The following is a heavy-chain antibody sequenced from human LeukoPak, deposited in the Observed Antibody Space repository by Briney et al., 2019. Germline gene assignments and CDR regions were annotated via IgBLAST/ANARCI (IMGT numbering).Heavy chain of an antibody. CDR2: IYYNGNT. CDR3: ARLGGYYDY. CDR1: GGSISSGGYY. J-gene: IGHJ4*02. D-gene: IGHD3-22*01. Sequence: PSETLSLTCTVSGGSISSGGYYWTWIRQPPGKGLEWIGNIYYNGNTNYNPSLKSRVTISVDTSKNQFSLRLTSVTATDTAIYYCARLGGYYDYWGQGTLVTVSS. V-gene: IGHV4-61*08.